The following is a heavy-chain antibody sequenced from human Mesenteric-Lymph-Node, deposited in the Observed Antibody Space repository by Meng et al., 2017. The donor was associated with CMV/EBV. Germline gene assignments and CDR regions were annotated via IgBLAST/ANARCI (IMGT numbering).Heavy chain of an antibody. Sequence: GLTFTGYFMTWVRQAPGKGLEWVSTITGSGFDTYTADSVKGRFTISRDNSKNTLYLQMNSLRAEDTAVYYCARGRTAMTGNDYWGQGTLVTVSS. CDR3: ARGRTAMTGNDY. J-gene: IGHJ4*02. CDR2: ITGSGFDT. CDR1: GLTFTGYF. D-gene: IGHD6-19*01. V-gene: IGHV3-23*01.